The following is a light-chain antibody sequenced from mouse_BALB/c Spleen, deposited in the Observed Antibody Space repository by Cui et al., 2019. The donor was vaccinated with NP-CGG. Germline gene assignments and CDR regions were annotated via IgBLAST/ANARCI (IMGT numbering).Light chain of an antibody. CDR1: TGAVTTSNY. J-gene: IGLJ1*01. Sequence: AVVTQESALTTSPGEQVTLTCRSNTGAVTTSNYANWVQEKPDHLFTGLIGGTNNRAPGVPARFSGSLIGDKAALTITGAQTEDEAIYFCALWYSNHWVFGGGTKLTVL. CDR3: ALWYSNHWV. CDR2: GTN. V-gene: IGLV1*01.